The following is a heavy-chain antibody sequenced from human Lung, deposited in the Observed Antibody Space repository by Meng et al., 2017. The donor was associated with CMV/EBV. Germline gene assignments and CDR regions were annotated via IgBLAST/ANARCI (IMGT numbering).Heavy chain of an antibody. D-gene: IGHD1-26*01. Sequence: GGSLRLXXAASGFTFSTYSMNWVRQAPGKGLEWVSSINNSSSYIYYADSVKGRFTISRDNAKNSLYLQMNSLRAEDTAVYYCARDLIVGTDYFDYWGQGTXVTVSS. J-gene: IGHJ4*02. V-gene: IGHV3-21*01. CDR1: GFTFSTYS. CDR3: ARDLIVGTDYFDY. CDR2: INNSSSYI.